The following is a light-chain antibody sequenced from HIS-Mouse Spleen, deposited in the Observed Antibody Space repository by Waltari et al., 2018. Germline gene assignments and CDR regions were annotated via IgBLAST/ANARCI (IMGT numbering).Light chain of an antibody. CDR3: YSTDSSGNHRV. J-gene: IGLJ2*01. V-gene: IGLV3-10*01. Sequence: SYELTQPPSVSVSPGQTARITCSGVALPKKSASWYQQKSGQAPVLVIYEDSKRPSGIPERFSGSSSGTMATLTISGAQVEDEADYYCYSTDSSGNHRVFGGGTKLTVL. CDR2: EDS. CDR1: ALPKKS.